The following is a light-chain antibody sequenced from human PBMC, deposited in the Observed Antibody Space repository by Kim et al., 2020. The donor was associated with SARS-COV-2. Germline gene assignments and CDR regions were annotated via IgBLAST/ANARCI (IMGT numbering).Light chain of an antibody. CDR1: QSVSRNY. V-gene: IGKV3-20*01. CDR2: DAS. J-gene: IGKJ4*01. CDR3: QQYATPPLT. Sequence: PGERATLSCRASQSVSRNYLGWYQQRPGQPPRLLVYDASSRATGIPHRFSGSGSGTDFTLTISRLEPEDFAVYYCQQYATPPLTFGGGTKVDIK.